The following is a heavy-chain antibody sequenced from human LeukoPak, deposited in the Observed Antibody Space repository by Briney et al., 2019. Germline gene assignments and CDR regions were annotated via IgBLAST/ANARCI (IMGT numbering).Heavy chain of an antibody. J-gene: IGHJ4*02. Sequence: GGSLRLSCAASGFTFSSYAIAWVRQAPGKGLEWVSGISSSGGTTYYADSVKGRFSISRDNSKNTLYLQMNSLRAEDTAVYYCAKVWSVGATIYYFDYWGQGTLVTVSS. CDR3: AKVWSVGATIYYFDY. V-gene: IGHV3-23*01. CDR2: ISSSGGTT. D-gene: IGHD1-26*01. CDR1: GFTFSSYA.